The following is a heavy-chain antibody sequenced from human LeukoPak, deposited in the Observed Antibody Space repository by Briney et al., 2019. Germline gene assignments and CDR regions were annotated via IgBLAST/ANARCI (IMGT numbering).Heavy chain of an antibody. Sequence: PGGSLRLSCVASEFTFSNYYMHWVRQVPGKGPVWVSRISGDGSSILYADSVKGRFTISRDNAKNSLYVQMNSLRADDSAVYYCARSSSGVYIQWGQGTLVTVSS. D-gene: IGHD2-15*01. CDR2: ISGDGSSI. CDR3: ARSSSGVYIQ. V-gene: IGHV3-74*01. J-gene: IGHJ4*02. CDR1: EFTFSNYY.